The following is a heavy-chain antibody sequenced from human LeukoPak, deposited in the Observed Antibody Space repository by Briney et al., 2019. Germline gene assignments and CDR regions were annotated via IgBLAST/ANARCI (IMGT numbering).Heavy chain of an antibody. D-gene: IGHD3-22*01. CDR3: AREVPSSYYYDSNGYYWNY. J-gene: IGHJ4*02. CDR1: GGSISSSSYY. CDR2: IYYSGST. Sequence: SETLSLTCTVSGGSISSSSYYWGWIRQPPGKGLEGMGSIYYSGSTYYNPSLKSRVTISVDTSKNQFSLKLSSVTAADTAVYYCAREVPSSYYYDSNGYYWNYWGQGTLVTVSS. V-gene: IGHV4-39*02.